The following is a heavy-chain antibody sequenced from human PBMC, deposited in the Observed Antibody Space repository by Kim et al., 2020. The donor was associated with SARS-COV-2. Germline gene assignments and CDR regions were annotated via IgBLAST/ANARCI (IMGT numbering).Heavy chain of an antibody. V-gene: IGHV3-64D*09. Sequence: GGSLRLSCSASGFTFSSYAMHWVRQAPGKGLEYVSAISSNGGSTYYADSVKGRFTISRDNSKNTLYLQMSSLRAEDTAVYYCVKPSTIITIFGAVREITAFDIWGQGTMVTVSS. J-gene: IGHJ3*02. CDR3: VKPSTIITIFGAVREITAFDI. D-gene: IGHD3-3*01. CDR1: GFTFSSYA. CDR2: ISSNGGST.